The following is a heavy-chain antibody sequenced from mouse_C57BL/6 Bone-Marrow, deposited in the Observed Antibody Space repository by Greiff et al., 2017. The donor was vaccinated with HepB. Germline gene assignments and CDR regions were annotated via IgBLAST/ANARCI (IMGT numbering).Heavy chain of an antibody. J-gene: IGHJ3*01. Sequence: VQLQQSGAELMKPGASVKLSCKATGYTFTGYWIEWVKQRPGHGLEWIGEILPGSGSTNYNEKFKGKATFTADTSSNTAYMPLSSLTTEDSAIYYCAREGATMVTTEFAYWGQGTLVTVSA. CDR2: ILPGSGST. CDR3: AREGATMVTTEFAY. D-gene: IGHD2-2*01. CDR1: GYTFTGYW. V-gene: IGHV1-9*01.